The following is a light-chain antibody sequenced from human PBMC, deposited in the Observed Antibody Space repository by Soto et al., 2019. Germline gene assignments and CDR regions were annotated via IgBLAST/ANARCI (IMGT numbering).Light chain of an antibody. J-gene: IGKJ1*01. CDR1: QNINNW. V-gene: IGKV1-5*03. CDR2: QSS. CDR3: QQYNSFSWT. Sequence: DIQMTQSPSTLPASVGDRVTITCRASQNINNWLAWYQQKPGKAPKLLIFQSSSLHSGVPSRFSGSGSGTEFTLTISTLQPDDFATYYCQQYNSFSWTFGQGTKVDIK.